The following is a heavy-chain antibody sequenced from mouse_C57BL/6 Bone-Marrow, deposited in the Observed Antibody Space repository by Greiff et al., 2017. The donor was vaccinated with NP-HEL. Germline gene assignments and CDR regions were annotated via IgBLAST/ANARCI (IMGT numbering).Heavy chain of an antibody. CDR1: GYTFTSYG. V-gene: IGHV1-81*01. Sequence: VQLQESGAELARPGASVKLSCKASGYTFTSYGISWVKQRTGQGLEWIGEIYPRSGNTYYNEKFKGKATLTAAKSSSTAYMELRSLTSEDSAVYFCARGKAGAYWGQGTLVTVSA. J-gene: IGHJ3*01. CDR2: IYPRSGNT. CDR3: ARGKAGAY.